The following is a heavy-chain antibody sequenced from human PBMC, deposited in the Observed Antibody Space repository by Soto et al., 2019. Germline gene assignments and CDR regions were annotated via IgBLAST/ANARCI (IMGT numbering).Heavy chain of an antibody. V-gene: IGHV1-69*13. D-gene: IGHD2-15*01. J-gene: IGHJ4*02. CDR1: GGTFSSYA. Sequence: SVKVSCKASGGTFSSYAISWVRQAPGQGLEWMGVIIPIFGTANYAQKFQGRVTITADESTSTAYMELSSLRSEDTAVYYCARSFAPYCSGGRCRNFDYWGQGTLVTVSS. CDR2: IIPIFGTA. CDR3: ARSFAPYCSGGRCRNFDY.